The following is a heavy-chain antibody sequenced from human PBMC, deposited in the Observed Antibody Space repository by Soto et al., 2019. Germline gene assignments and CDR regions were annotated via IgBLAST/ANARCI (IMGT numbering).Heavy chain of an antibody. D-gene: IGHD6-19*01. Sequence: QVQLVQSGGEVKQPGASVKVSCKTSGYTFSNYGISWVRQAPGQGLEWVGWISGYNGNTKHAQNVQGRVPLTTDTSTSTAYMELRSLTSDDTAVYYCARDRDTSGWSRSTYWGQGTLVSVSS. CDR2: ISGYNGNT. V-gene: IGHV1-18*01. CDR1: GYTFSNYG. CDR3: ARDRDTSGWSRSTY. J-gene: IGHJ4*02.